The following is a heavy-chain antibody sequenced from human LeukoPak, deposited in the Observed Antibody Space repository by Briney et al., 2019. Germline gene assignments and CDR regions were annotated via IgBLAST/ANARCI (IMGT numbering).Heavy chain of an antibody. CDR3: ARHSGSGSLSRPFDP. V-gene: IGHV4-39*01. Sequence: SETLSLTCTVSGDSVTSGTFYWAWLRQPPGKGLEWIATVYYTGSTYYNPSLKSRVNIPIDTSKHQFSLTLRSVVAPDTALYYCARHSGSGSLSRPFDPWGQGTLVTVSS. D-gene: IGHD3-10*01. CDR1: GDSVTSGTFY. CDR2: VYYTGST. J-gene: IGHJ5*02.